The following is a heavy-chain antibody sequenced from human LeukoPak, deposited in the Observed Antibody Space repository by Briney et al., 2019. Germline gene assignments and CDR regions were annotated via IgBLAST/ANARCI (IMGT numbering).Heavy chain of an antibody. CDR3: CSSGDPLYFDY. CDR2: IYHSGST. D-gene: IGHD6-6*01. Sequence: GSLRLSCVASEFTFSNYVMSWVRQPPGKGLEWIGEIYHSGSTNYNPSLKSRVTISVDKSKNQFSLKLSSVTAADTAVYYCCSSGDPLYFDYWGQGTLVTVSS. V-gene: IGHV4-4*02. J-gene: IGHJ4*02. CDR1: EFTFSNYV.